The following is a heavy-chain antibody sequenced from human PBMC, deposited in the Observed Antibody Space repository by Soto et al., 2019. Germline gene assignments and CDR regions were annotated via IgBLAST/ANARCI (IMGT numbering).Heavy chain of an antibody. D-gene: IGHD5-12*01. J-gene: IGHJ4*02. Sequence: WTWTRQPPGKGLEWIGYIYYSGSPNYNPSLKSRVTISVDTSKNQFSLKLSSVTAADTAVYYCARNRDGYNPYCFDYWGQGTLVTVSS. CDR3: ARNRDGYNPYCFDY. V-gene: IGHV4-59*01. CDR2: IYYSGSP.